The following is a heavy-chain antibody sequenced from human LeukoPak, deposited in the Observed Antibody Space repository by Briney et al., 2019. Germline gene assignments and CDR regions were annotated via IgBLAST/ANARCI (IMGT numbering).Heavy chain of an antibody. V-gene: IGHV3-23*01. D-gene: IGHD6-19*01. CDR1: GGSISSGGYS. Sequence: ETLSLTCAVSGGSISSGGYSWSWIRQAPGKGLEWVAIITATGDTAYYADSVKGRFSISRDNSRNTVYMQMDSLRAEDTAIYYCAGDRNSDWYSPLDYWGQGSQVTVSP. CDR3: AGDRNSDWYSPLDY. J-gene: IGHJ4*02. CDR2: ITATGDTA.